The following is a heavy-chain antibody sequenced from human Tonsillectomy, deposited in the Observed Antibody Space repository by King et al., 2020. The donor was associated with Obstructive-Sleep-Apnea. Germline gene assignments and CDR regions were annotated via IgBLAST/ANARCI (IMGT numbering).Heavy chain of an antibody. D-gene: IGHD4-17*01. CDR1: GFTFNSYG. V-gene: IGHV3-33*06. CDR3: AKDLRHYGDYWGYYFDY. Sequence: VQLVESGGGVVQPGRSLRISCAASGFTFNSYGMHWVRQAPGKGLEWVAGIWYDGSNKYYADSVKGRFTISRDNSKNTLYLQMNSLRAEDTAVYYCAKDLRHYGDYWGYYFDYWGQGTLVTVSS. J-gene: IGHJ4*02. CDR2: IWYDGSNK.